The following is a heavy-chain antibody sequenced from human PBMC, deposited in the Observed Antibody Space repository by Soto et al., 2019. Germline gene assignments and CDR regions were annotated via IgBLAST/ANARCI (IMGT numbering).Heavy chain of an antibody. CDR1: GGTISSHA. J-gene: IGHJ6*02. CDR2: IIPTLGQT. Sequence: QVQLVQSGAEVKKPGSSVKLSCKASGGTISSHAISWVRQAPGQGLEWVGGIIPTLGQTNYAQKFQDRVTITAGESMSTVYMELSSLRFEDTAVHYCARDRRPYDNGMDVWGQGTTVTVS. V-gene: IGHV1-69*01. CDR3: ARDRRPYDNGMDV.